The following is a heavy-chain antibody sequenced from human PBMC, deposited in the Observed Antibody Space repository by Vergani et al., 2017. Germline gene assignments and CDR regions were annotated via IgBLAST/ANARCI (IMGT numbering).Heavy chain of an antibody. CDR1: GYTFTSYY. Sequence: QVQLVQSGAEVKKPGASVKVSCKASGYTFTSYYMHWVRQAPGQGLEWMGIINPSGGSTSYAQKFQGRVTMTRDTSTSPVYMGLSSLRSEDTAVYYCARDAIEYSSSSETRDYYYYYYMDVWGKGTTVTVSS. CDR3: ARDAIEYSSSSETRDYYYYYYMDV. V-gene: IGHV1-46*03. CDR2: INPSGGST. J-gene: IGHJ6*03. D-gene: IGHD6-6*01.